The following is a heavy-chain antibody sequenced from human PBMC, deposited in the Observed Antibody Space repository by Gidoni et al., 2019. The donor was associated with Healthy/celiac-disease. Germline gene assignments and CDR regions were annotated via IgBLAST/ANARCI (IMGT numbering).Heavy chain of an antibody. CDR3: ARDRGIAVGSVGGVGSGAPADY. V-gene: IGHV3-53*01. Sequence: EVQLVESGGGLIQPGGSLRLSCAASGFTVSSNYMSWVRQAPGKGLEWVSVIYSGGSTYYADSVKGRFTISRDNSKNTLYLQMNSLRAEDTAVYYCARDRGIAVGSVGGVGSGAPADYWGQGTLVTVSS. CDR1: GFTVSSNY. CDR2: IYSGGST. D-gene: IGHD6-19*01. J-gene: IGHJ4*02.